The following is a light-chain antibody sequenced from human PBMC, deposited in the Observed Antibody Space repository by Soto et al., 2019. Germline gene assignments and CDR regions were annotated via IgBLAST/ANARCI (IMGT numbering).Light chain of an antibody. CDR1: SSNIGAGYD. CDR3: PSYDSSLSGLV. CDR2: GNT. V-gene: IGLV1-40*01. J-gene: IGLJ1*01. Sequence: QSVLTQPPSVSGAPGHRVTISCTGSSSNIGAGYDGHWYQQLPGTAPKLLIYGNTNRPSGVPDRFSGPKSGTSASLAITGFQAEDEADYYCPSYDSSLSGLVFGTGTKLTV.